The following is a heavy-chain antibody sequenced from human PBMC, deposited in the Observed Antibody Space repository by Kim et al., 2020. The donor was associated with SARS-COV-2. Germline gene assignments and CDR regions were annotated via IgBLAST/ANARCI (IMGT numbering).Heavy chain of an antibody. CDR2: IYYTGST. CDR3: ARQYGSRSFSSSYWYFDL. CDR1: GASISSGSYY. V-gene: IGHV4-39*01. D-gene: IGHD3-10*01. Sequence: SETLSLTCTVSGASISSGSYYWGWIRQPPGKGLEWIGSIYYTGSTYYNPSLKSRVAISVDTPKNQFSLKLTSVTAADTAVYFCARQYGSRSFSSSYWYFDLWGRGTLVTVSS. J-gene: IGHJ2*01.